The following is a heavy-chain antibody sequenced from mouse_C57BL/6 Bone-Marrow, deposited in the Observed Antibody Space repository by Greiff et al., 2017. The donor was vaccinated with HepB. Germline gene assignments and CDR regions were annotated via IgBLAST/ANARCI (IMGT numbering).Heavy chain of an antibody. Sequence: QVQLKQSGPGLVQPSQSLSITCTVSGFSLTSYGVHWVRQSPGKGLEWLGVIWSGGSTDYNAAFISRLSTSNDNSKTQVFFKMNSLQADDTAIYYFARVPGYYGSSYGWYFDVWGTGTTVTVSS. CDR2: IWSGGST. J-gene: IGHJ1*03. D-gene: IGHD1-1*01. CDR3: ARVPGYYGSSYGWYFDV. V-gene: IGHV2-2*01. CDR1: GFSLTSYG.